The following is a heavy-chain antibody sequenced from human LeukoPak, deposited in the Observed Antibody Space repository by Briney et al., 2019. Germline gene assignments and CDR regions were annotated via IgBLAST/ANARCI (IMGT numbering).Heavy chain of an antibody. CDR1: SGSISSSRYY. CDR3: ARDLGSSTDYYYYYMDV. CDR2: IYYSGST. V-gene: IGHV4-39*07. J-gene: IGHJ6*03. D-gene: IGHD6-6*01. Sequence: SETLSLTCTVSSGSISSSRYYWGWLRQPPGKGLEWIGSIYYSGSTYYNPSLKSRVTISVDTSKNQFSLKLSSVTAADTAVYYCARDLGSSTDYYYYYMDVWGKGTTVTVSS.